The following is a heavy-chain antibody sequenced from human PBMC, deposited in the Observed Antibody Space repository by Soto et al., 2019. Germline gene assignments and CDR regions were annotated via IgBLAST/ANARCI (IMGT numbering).Heavy chain of an antibody. Sequence: SETLSLTCAVSGGSISSSNWWSWVRQPPGKGLEWIGEIYHSGSTNYNPSLKRRVTISVDTSKNQFSLKLSSVIAADSVVYFCVRHYDSSGYYLRPIDYWGQGTLVTVSS. CDR1: GGSISSSNW. CDR3: VRHYDSSGYYLRPIDY. J-gene: IGHJ4*02. D-gene: IGHD3-22*01. CDR2: IYHSGST. V-gene: IGHV4-4*02.